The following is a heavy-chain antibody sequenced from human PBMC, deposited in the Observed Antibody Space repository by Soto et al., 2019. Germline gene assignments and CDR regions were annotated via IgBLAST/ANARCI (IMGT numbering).Heavy chain of an antibody. CDR2: IIPIFGTA. CDR3: ASHYYDSSGYPNWFDP. J-gene: IGHJ5*02. CDR1: GGTFSSYA. V-gene: IGHV1-69*01. D-gene: IGHD3-22*01. Sequence: QVQLVQSGAEVKKPGSSVKVSCKASGGTFSSYAISCVRQAPGQGLEWMGGIIPIFGTANYAQKFQGRVTITADESTSKAYMEMSSLRSEDTAVYYCASHYYDSSGYPNWFDPWGQGTLVTVSS.